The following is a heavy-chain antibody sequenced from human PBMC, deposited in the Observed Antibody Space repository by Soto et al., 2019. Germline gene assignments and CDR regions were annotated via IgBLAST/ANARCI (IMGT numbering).Heavy chain of an antibody. D-gene: IGHD3-22*01. CDR2: INPNSGGT. V-gene: IGHV1-2*04. CDR3: ARAFLFIPYYYDSSGYYYLDY. J-gene: IGHJ4*02. CDR1: GYTFTSYG. Sequence: ASVKVSCKASGYTFTSYGISWVRQAPGQGLEWMGWINPNSGGTNYAQKFQGWVTMTRDTSISTAYMELSRLRSDDTAVYYCARAFLFIPYYYDSSGYYYLDYWGQGTLVTVSS.